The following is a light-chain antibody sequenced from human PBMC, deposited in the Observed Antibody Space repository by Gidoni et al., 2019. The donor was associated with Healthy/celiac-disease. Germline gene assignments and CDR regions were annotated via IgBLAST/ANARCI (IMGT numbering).Light chain of an antibody. CDR3: QQYGSSSHS. CDR2: GAS. V-gene: IGKV3-20*01. Sequence: EIVLTQSPGTLSLSPGERATLSCRASQSVSSGYLAWYQQKPGQAPRLLIYGASSRATGIPDFTLTISRLEPEDFAVYYCQQYGSSSHSFGQGTKLEIK. J-gene: IGKJ2*03. CDR1: QSVSSGY.